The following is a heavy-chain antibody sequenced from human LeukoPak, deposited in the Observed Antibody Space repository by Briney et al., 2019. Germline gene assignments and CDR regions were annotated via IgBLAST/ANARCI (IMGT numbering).Heavy chain of an antibody. CDR3: AKRGIVIRVILVGFHKEAYYFDS. D-gene: IGHD3-16*01. J-gene: IGHJ4*02. Sequence: GGSLRLSCEASGLTFSSYWMSWVRQAPGKGLEWVAGISDSGGGTNYADSVKGRFTISRDSPRNTLYLQINSLRPGDTAVYFCAKRGIVIRVILVGFHKEAYYFDSWGQGALVTVSS. CDR2: ISDSGGGT. V-gene: IGHV3-23*01. CDR1: GLTFSSYW.